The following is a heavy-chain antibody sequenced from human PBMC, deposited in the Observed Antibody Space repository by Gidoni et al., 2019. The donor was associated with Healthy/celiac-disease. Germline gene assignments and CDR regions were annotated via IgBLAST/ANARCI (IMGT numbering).Heavy chain of an antibody. CDR3: ARQRDSEQQRNP. J-gene: IGHJ5*02. CDR1: GGSISSSSYY. CDR2: SYYSGST. Sequence: QLPLQESGPGLVKPSETLSLTFTVSGGSISSSSYYWGWICKPPGKGLEWSGRSYYSGSTYYNPSLKSRVTIAGNTSKNQFSLKMSSVTAADTAVYYCARQRDSEQQRNPWGQGTLGTVSS. V-gene: IGHV4-39*01. D-gene: IGHD6-13*01.